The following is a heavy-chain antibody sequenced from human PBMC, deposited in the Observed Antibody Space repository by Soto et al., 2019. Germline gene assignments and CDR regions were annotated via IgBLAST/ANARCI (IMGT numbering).Heavy chain of an antibody. CDR3: ARDTSSGWYFYFDY. CDR2: ISGSGGST. V-gene: IGHV3-23*01. CDR1: GFTFSSYA. J-gene: IGHJ4*02. Sequence: GGSLRLSCAASGFTFSSYAMSWVRQAPGKGLEWVSAISGSGGSTYYADSVKGRFTISRDNSKNTLYLQMNSLRAEDTAVYYCARDTSSGWYFYFDYWGQGTLVTVSS. D-gene: IGHD6-19*01.